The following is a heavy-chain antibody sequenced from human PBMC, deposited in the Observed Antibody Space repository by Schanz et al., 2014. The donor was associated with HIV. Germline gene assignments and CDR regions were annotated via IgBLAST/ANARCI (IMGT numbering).Heavy chain of an antibody. CDR3: ANEEVPNDY. CDR1: GFTFSSYG. Sequence: QVQLVESGGGVVQPGRSLRLSCAASGFTFSSYGMHWVRQAPGKGLEWVAVISYDGNNKYYADSVKGRFTISRDNSKNTLYLQMNSLRVEDTAVYYCANEEVPNDYWGQGTLVTVSS. V-gene: IGHV3-30*18. CDR2: ISYDGNNK. J-gene: IGHJ4*02.